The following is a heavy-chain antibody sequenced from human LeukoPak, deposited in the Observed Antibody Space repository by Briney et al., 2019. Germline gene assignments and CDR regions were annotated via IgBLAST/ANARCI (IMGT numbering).Heavy chain of an antibody. D-gene: IGHD3-22*01. CDR3: ARDFADYYDSRGSGGGAFDI. V-gene: IGHV1-2*02. Sequence: ASVKVSCKASGYTFTGYYMHWVRQAPGQGLEWMGWINPNSGGTNYAQKFQGRVTMTRDTSISTAYMELSRLRSDDTAVYYCARDFADYYDSRGSGGGAFDIWGQGTMVTVSS. J-gene: IGHJ3*02. CDR2: INPNSGGT. CDR1: GYTFTGYY.